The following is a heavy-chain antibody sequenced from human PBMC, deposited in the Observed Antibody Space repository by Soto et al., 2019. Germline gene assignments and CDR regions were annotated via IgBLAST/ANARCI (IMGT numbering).Heavy chain of an antibody. J-gene: IGHJ4*02. V-gene: IGHV1-2*04. D-gene: IGHD2-2*01. CDR2: INPNSGGT. Sequence: GASVKVSCKASGYTFTGYYMHWVRQAPGQGLEWMGWINPNSGGTNYAQKFQGWVTMTRDTSISTAYMELSRLRSDDTAVYYFARAGGCSSTSCYAHYFDYWGQGTLVTVSS. CDR3: ARAGGCSSTSCYAHYFDY. CDR1: GYTFTGYY.